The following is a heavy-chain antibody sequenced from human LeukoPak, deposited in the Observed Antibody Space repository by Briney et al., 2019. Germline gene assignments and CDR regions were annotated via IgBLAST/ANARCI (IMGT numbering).Heavy chain of an antibody. J-gene: IGHJ5*02. CDR3: AREGPGSSGWFDP. V-gene: IGHV1-2*02. D-gene: IGHD3-10*01. Sequence: ASVKVSCKASGYTFTGYYMHWVRQAPGQGLEWMGWINPNSGGTNYAQKFQGRVTMTRDTSISTAYMELSSLRSEDTAVYYCAREGPGSSGWFDPWGQGTLVTVSS. CDR1: GYTFTGYY. CDR2: INPNSGGT.